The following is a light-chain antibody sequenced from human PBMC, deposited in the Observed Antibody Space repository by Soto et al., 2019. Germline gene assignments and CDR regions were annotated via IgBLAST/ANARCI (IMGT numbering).Light chain of an antibody. J-gene: IGKJ4*01. CDR3: QESVCPPHT. CDR2: NAS. V-gene: IGKV3-20*01. CDR1: QSVSSNY. Sequence: EIRWTLSKDYLSLSHGERATLPCRASQSVSSNYFAWHQQKPGQAPRLLIYNASSRATGIPDRFSGSGSGTDFTLTISLLEPEAFAVYCCQESVCPPHTLCGGTIVDIK.